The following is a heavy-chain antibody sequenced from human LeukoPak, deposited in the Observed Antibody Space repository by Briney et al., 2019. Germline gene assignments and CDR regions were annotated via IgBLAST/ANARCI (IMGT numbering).Heavy chain of an antibody. CDR3: ARSGYYDFWSGYYSYYYYYMDV. CDR1: GYTFTSYD. CDR2: MNPNSGNT. J-gene: IGHJ6*03. Sequence: ASVKVSCKASGYTFTSYDINWVRQATGQGLEWMGWMNPNSGNTGYAQKFQGRVTITRNTSISTAYMELSSLRSEDTAVYYCARSGYYDFWSGYYSYYYYYMDVWGKGTTVTVSS. V-gene: IGHV1-8*03. D-gene: IGHD3-3*01.